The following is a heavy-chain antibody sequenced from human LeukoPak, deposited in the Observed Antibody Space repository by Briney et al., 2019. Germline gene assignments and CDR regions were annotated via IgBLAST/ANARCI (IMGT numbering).Heavy chain of an antibody. CDR1: GFTFDDYA. J-gene: IGHJ5*02. Sequence: GGSLRLSCAASGFTFDDYAMHWVRQAPGKGLEWVSLISGDGGGTYYAESVKGRFTISRDNSKNTLYLQMNSLRTEDTALYYCTKEERKWFGEPPTWGQGTLVTVSS. V-gene: IGHV3-43*02. CDR3: TKEERKWFGEPPT. CDR2: ISGDGGGT. D-gene: IGHD3-10*01.